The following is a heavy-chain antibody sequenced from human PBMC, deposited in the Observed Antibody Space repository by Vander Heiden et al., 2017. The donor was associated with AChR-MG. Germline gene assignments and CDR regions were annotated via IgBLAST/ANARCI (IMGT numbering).Heavy chain of an antibody. J-gene: IGHJ6*02. CDR1: GGSFSGYY. V-gene: IGHV4-34*01. Sequence: QVQLQQWGAGLLKPSETLSPTCAVYGGSFSGYYWSWIRQPPGKGLEWIGEINHSGSTNYNPSLKSRVTISVDTSKNQFSLKLSSVTAADTAVYYCASWPRSYYYYGMDVWGQGTTVTVSS. CDR3: ASWPRSYYYYGMDV. CDR2: INHSGST.